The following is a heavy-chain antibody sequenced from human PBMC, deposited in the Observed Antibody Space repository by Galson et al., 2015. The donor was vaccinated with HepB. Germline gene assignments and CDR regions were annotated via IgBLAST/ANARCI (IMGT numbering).Heavy chain of an antibody. Sequence: SLRLSCAASGFTFSSYSMNWVRQAPGKGLEWVSYISSSSSTIYYADSVKGRFTISRDNAKNSLYLQMNSLRAEDTAVYYCARVKWELQVYGMDVWGQGTTVTVSS. J-gene: IGHJ6*02. CDR3: ARVKWELQVYGMDV. D-gene: IGHD1-26*01. V-gene: IGHV3-48*01. CDR1: GFTFSSYS. CDR2: ISSSSSTI.